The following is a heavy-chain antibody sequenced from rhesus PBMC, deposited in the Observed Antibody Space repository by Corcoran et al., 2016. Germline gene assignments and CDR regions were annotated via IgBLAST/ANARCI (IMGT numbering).Heavy chain of an antibody. CDR3: VRDKDRDFDF. J-gene: IGHJ4*01. CDR1: GLSVSSHY. CDR2: IYGSAGTT. Sequence: QVQLQESGPGLVKPSETLSLTCAVSGLSVSSHYWSWIRQPPGKGLEWIVYIYGSAGTTYYQPSLTWRVNMSTDTSKNQFSLRLTSVTAADSAIYYCVRDKDRDFDFWGRGVLVTVSS. V-gene: IGHV4-147*01.